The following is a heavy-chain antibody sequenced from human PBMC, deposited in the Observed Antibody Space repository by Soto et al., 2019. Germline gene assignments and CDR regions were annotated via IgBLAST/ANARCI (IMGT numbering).Heavy chain of an antibody. CDR2: LYHSRST. CDR3: ARTTGNWKDAPNWFEP. D-gene: IGHD1-1*01. CDR1: GGSISSGGYS. V-gene: IGHV4-30-2*01. J-gene: IGHJ5*02. Sequence: PSETLSLTCAVSGGSISSGGYSLSWILQPPGKGLEWIGYLYHSRSTYYNQSLKSRVTISVDRSKNQFSLKLSSVTAADTAVYSCARTTGNWKDAPNWFEPWGQGILVTVSS.